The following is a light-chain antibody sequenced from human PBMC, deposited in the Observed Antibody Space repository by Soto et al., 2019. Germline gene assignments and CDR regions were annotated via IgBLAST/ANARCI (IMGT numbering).Light chain of an antibody. Sequence: DIQMTQSPTSLSASVGDRVTITCRASQNIRSYLNWYQQIPGKAPNLLIYATSILQTGVPSRFSGSGTGTDFTLTINGLQPEDFATYYSQQGYTTRWTFGQGTKVEIK. CDR3: QQGYTTRWT. CDR2: ATS. V-gene: IGKV1-39*01. J-gene: IGKJ1*01. CDR1: QNIRSY.